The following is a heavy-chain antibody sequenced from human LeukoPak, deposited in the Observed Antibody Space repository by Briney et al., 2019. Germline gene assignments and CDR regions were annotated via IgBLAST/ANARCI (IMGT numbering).Heavy chain of an antibody. V-gene: IGHV3-30*18. J-gene: IGHJ4*02. CDR3: AKAVTGHYIDY. CDR2: ISYDGSNK. CDR1: GFTFRSYG. Sequence: PGKSLRLSCAASGFTFRSYGMHWVRQAPGKGLEWVAVISYDGSNKNYAGSVKGRFTISRDNSKSTLYLQMNSLRAEDTAVYYCAKAVTGHYIDYWGQGTLVTVSS. D-gene: IGHD6-19*01.